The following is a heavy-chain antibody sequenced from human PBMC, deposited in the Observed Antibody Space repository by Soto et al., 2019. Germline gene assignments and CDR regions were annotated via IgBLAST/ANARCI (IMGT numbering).Heavy chain of an antibody. CDR3: ARGDCSSTSCYAAFDI. D-gene: IGHD2-2*01. CDR1: GGTFSSYA. CDR2: IIPIFGTA. J-gene: IGHJ3*02. V-gene: IGHV1-69*13. Sequence: ASVKVSCKASGGTFSSYAISWVRQAPGQGLEWMGGIIPIFGTANYAQKFQGRVTITADESTSTAYMELSSLRSEDTAVYYCARGDCSSTSCYAAFDIWGQGTMVTVSS.